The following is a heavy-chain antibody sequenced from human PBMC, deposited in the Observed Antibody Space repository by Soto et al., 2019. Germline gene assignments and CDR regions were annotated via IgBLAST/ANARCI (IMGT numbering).Heavy chain of an antibody. CDR3: ARRLAVADY. D-gene: IGHD6-19*01. V-gene: IGHV4-34*01. CDR1: GGSFSGYY. Sequence: TLSLTCAVYGGSFSGYYWSWIRQPPGKGLEWIGEINHSGSTNYNPSLKSRVTISVDTSKNQFSLKLSSVTAADTAVYYCARRLAVADYWGQGTLVTVSS. CDR2: INHSGST. J-gene: IGHJ4*02.